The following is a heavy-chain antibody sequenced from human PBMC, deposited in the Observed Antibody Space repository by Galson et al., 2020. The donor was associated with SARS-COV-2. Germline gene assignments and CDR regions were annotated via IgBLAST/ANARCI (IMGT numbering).Heavy chain of an antibody. Sequence: GGSLRLSCAASGFTSNNYWMHWVRQAPGKGLEWVSRINNDGSGTIYADSVKGRFTISRDNAGHTLYLHMNSLRAEDTAIYYCAMNYQLDSWGQGTLVTVSS. CDR1: GFTSNNYW. V-gene: IGHV3-74*01. CDR3: AMNYQLDS. CDR2: INNDGSGT. J-gene: IGHJ4*02. D-gene: IGHD2-2*01.